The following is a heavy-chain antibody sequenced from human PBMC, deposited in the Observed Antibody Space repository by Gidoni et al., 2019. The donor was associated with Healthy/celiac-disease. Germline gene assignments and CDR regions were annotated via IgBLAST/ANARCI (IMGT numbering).Heavy chain of an antibody. CDR3: ARACKDSSGYRIYYFDY. J-gene: IGHJ4*02. CDR1: GGSISSGGYY. Sequence: QVQLQESGPGLVKPSQTLSLTCAVSGGSISSGGYYWSWIRQPPGKGLEWIGYIYYSGSTYYNPSLKSRVTISVDTSKNQFSLKLSSVTAADTAVYYCARACKDSSGYRIYYFDYWGQGTLVTVSS. CDR2: IYYSGST. V-gene: IGHV4-30-4*01. D-gene: IGHD3-22*01.